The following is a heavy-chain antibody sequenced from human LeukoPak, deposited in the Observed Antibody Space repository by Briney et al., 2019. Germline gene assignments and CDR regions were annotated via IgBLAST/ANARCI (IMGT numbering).Heavy chain of an antibody. CDR1: GYTFTSYD. D-gene: IGHD6-6*01. CDR3: AKGRSSSSFEPFDY. V-gene: IGHV1-8*03. J-gene: IGHJ4*02. CDR2: MNPNSGNT. Sequence: GASVKVSCKASGYTFTSYDINWVRQATGQGLEWMGWMNPNSGNTGYAQKFQGRATITRNTSISTAYMELSSLRSEDTAVYYCAKGRSSSSFEPFDYWGQGTLVTVSS.